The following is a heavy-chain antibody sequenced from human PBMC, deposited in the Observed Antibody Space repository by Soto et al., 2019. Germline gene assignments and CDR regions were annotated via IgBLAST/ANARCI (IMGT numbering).Heavy chain of an antibody. CDR3: AKAGIVVVVAATGPNDY. Sequence: PGGSLRLSCAASGFTFSTYWMHWVRQAPGEGLVWVSRINPDGRTTSYADSVKGRFTISRDNAKNTLYLQMNSLRAEDTAVYYCAKAGIVVVVAATGPNDYWGQGTLVTVSS. D-gene: IGHD2-15*01. V-gene: IGHV3-74*01. J-gene: IGHJ4*02. CDR1: GFTFSTYW. CDR2: INPDGRTT.